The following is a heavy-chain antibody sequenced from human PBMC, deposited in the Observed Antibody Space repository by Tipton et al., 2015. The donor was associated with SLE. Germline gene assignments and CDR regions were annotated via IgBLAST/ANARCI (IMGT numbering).Heavy chain of an antibody. CDR1: DYSISSGHY. V-gene: IGHV4-38-2*01. D-gene: IGHD4-11*01. CDR3: ARLATLTIREGS. CDR2: IYRRGST. J-gene: IGHJ5*02. Sequence: TLSLTCVVSDYSISSGHYWGWIRRPPGKGLEWIGSIYRRGSTYYNPSLTSRVTISVDTSKNQFSLKLKSVTAADTAIYYCARLATLTIREGSWGQGTVVTVSS.